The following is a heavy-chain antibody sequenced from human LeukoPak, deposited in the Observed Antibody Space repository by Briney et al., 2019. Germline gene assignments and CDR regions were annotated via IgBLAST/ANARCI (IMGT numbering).Heavy chain of an antibody. CDR2: IRYDGSNK. CDR1: GFTFSSYG. J-gene: IGHJ6*03. V-gene: IGHV3-30*02. Sequence: PGGSLRLSCAASGFTFSSYGMHWVRQAPGKGLEWVAFIRYDGSNKYYADSVKGRFTISRDNSKSTLYLQMNSLRAEDTAVYYCAREGLRGSYYYYMDVWGKGTTVTVSS. CDR3: AREGLRGSYYYYMDV. D-gene: IGHD6-6*01.